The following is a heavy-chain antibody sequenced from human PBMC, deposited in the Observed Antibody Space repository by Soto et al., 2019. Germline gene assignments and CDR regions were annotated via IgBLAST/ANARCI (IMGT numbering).Heavy chain of an antibody. CDR3: ARGEQYSGRIFDY. J-gene: IGHJ4*01. V-gene: IGHV6-1*01. CDR1: GDSVSSNSAG. Sequence: SQTLSLTCAITGDSVSSNSAGWSWVRQSPSRGLEWLGRTYYRSKWYYEYAVAVRGRITINPDTSKNQYSLQLNSVTPEDTAVYFCARGEQYSGRIFDYWGQGTLVTVSS. D-gene: IGHD1-26*01. CDR2: TYYRSKWYY.